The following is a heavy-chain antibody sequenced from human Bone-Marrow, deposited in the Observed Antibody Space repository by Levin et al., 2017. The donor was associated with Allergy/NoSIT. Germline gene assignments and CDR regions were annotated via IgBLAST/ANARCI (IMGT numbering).Heavy chain of an antibody. J-gene: IGHJ4*02. CDR3: AKDQIDY. CDR2: ISYDGSNK. CDR1: GFTFSSYG. V-gene: IGHV3-30*18. Sequence: LSLTCAASGFTFSSYGMHWVRQAPGKGLEWVAVISYDGSNKYYADSVKGRFTISRDNSKNTLYLQMNSLRAEDTAVYYCAKDQIDYWGQGTLVTVSS.